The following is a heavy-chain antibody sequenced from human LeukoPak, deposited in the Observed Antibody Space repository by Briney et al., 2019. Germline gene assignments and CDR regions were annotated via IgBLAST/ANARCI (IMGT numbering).Heavy chain of an antibody. J-gene: IGHJ4*02. CDR3: AKVDGSYYGSGRGGYFDY. Sequence: GGSLRLSCAAPGFTFSSYAMSWVRQAPGKGLEWVSAISGSGGSTHYADSVKGRFTISRDNSKNTLYLQMNSLRAEDTAVYYCAKVDGSYYGSGRGGYFDYWGQGTLVTVSS. V-gene: IGHV3-23*01. CDR2: ISGSGGST. CDR1: GFTFSSYA. D-gene: IGHD3-10*01.